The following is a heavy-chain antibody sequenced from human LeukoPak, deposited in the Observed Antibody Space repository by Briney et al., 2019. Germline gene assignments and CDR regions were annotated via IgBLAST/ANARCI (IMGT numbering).Heavy chain of an antibody. Sequence: QPGRSLRLSCAASGFTFSSYAMHWVRQAPGKGLEWVAVISYDGSNKYYADSVKGRFTISRDNSKNTLYLQMNSLRAEDTAVYYCARGPSGYSYGGYDYWGQGTLVTVSS. D-gene: IGHD5-18*01. V-gene: IGHV3-30-3*01. CDR2: ISYDGSNK. CDR3: ARGPSGYSYGGYDY. CDR1: GFTFSSYA. J-gene: IGHJ4*02.